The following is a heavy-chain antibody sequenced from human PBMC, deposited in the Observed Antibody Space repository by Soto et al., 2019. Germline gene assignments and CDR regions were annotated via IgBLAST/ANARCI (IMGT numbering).Heavy chain of an antibody. CDR2: IYHSGST. Sequence: SETLSLTCAVSGYSISSGYYWGWIRQPPGKGLEWIGSIYHSGSTYYNPSLKSRVTISVDTSKNQFSLKLSSVTAADTAVYYCARIPRAATGATISGYYFDYWGQGTLVTVS. J-gene: IGHJ4*02. CDR1: GYSISSGYY. D-gene: IGHD1-26*01. V-gene: IGHV4-38-2*01. CDR3: ARIPRAATGATISGYYFDY.